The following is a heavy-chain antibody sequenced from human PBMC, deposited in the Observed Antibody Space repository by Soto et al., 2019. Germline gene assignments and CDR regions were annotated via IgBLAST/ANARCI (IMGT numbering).Heavy chain of an antibody. CDR1: GDSVSSNSAA. CDR2: TYYRSKWYN. D-gene: IGHD5-12*01. CDR3: ARALRGYSGYGLRGHYYFDY. Sequence: SQTLSLTCAISGDSVSSNSAAWNWIRQSPSRGLEWLGRTYYRSKWYNDYAVSVKSRITINPDTSKNQFSLQLNSVTPEDTAVYYCARALRGYSGYGLRGHYYFDYWGQGTLVTVSS. V-gene: IGHV6-1*01. J-gene: IGHJ4*02.